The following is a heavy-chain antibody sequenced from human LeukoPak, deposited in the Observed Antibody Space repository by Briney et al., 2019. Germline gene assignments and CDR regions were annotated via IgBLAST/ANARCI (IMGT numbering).Heavy chain of an antibody. CDR3: AKVDIAVAGNSEYFQH. D-gene: IGHD6-19*01. CDR1: GFTFSSYA. CDR2: ISGSGGST. V-gene: IGHV3-23*01. Sequence: GGSLRLSCAASGFTFSSYAMSWVRQALGKGLEWVSAISGSGGSTYYADSVKGRFTISRDNSKNTLYLQMNSLRAEDTAVYYCAKVDIAVAGNSEYFQHWGQGTLVTVSS. J-gene: IGHJ1*01.